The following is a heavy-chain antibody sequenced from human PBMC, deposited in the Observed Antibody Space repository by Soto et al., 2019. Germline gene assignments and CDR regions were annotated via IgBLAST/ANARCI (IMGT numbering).Heavy chain of an antibody. J-gene: IGHJ4*02. CDR1: GFTFNNYA. Sequence: EVQLLESGGGLVQPGGSLRLSCAASGFTFNNYAMSWVRQAPGKGLEWVSIISGGGGTTYYADSVKGRFTISRDNSKNTLFLQMNSLRAEDTAVYYCTKTAQCTPRRCYFDFWGQGTLVTVSS. CDR3: TKTAQCTPRRCYFDF. V-gene: IGHV3-23*01. CDR2: ISGGGGTT.